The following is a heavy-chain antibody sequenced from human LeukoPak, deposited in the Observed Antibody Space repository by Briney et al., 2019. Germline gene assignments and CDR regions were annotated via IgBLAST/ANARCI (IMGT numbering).Heavy chain of an antibody. CDR3: ARHRAGMVRGVITNWFDP. D-gene: IGHD3-10*01. V-gene: IGHV4-59*08. Sequence: SETLSLTCTVSGGSISSYYWSWIRQPPGKGLEWIGYIYYSGSTNYNPSLKSRVTISVDTSKNQFSLKLSSVTAADTAVYYCARHRAGMVRGVITNWFDPWGQGTLVTVSS. J-gene: IGHJ5*02. CDR1: GGSISSYY. CDR2: IYYSGST.